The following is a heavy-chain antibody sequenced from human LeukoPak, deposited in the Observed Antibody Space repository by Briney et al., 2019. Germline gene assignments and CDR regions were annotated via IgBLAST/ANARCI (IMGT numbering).Heavy chain of an antibody. CDR2: IYSSGTT. J-gene: IGHJ6*03. Sequence: SETLSLTCTVSGDSIGSYYWSWIRQSAGKGLEWIGRIYSSGTTDYNPPLKSRVTISVDTSKNQFSLKLSSVTAADTAVYYCARGGYGSGSYYKARIHGYYMDVWGKGTTVTISS. CDR3: ARGGYGSGSYYKARIHGYYMDV. V-gene: IGHV4-4*07. D-gene: IGHD3-10*01. CDR1: GDSIGSYY.